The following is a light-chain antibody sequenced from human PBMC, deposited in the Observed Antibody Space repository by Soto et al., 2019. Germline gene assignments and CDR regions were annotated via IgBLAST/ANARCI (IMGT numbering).Light chain of an antibody. CDR3: HQYYTTLT. Sequence: DIVMTQSPDSLAVSLGERATINCKSSQSVLLTSNNKNYLAWYQQKRGQRPKVHISWASTRESGVPDRFSGSGSGKDFTLTITSLQAEDVAVYYCHQYYTTLTFGGGTKVEIK. J-gene: IGKJ4*01. CDR2: WAS. CDR1: QSVLLTSNNKNY. V-gene: IGKV4-1*01.